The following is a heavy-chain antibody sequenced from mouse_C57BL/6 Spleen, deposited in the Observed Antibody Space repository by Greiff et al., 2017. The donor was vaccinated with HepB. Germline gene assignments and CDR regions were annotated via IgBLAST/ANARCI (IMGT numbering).Heavy chain of an antibody. D-gene: IGHD2-4*01. CDR2: ISSGGDYI. CDR1: GFTFSSYA. Sequence: EVKVEESGEGLVKPGGSLKLSCAASGFTFSSYAMSWVRQTPEKRLEWVAYISSGGDYIYYADTVKGRFTISRDNARNTLYLQMSSLKSEDTAMYYCTREGYDYDKRRFDYWGQGTTLTVSS. J-gene: IGHJ2*01. V-gene: IGHV5-9-1*02. CDR3: TREGYDYDKRRFDY.